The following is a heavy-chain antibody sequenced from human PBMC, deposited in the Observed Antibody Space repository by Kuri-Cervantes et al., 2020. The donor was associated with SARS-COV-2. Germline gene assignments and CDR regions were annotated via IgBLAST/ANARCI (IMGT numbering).Heavy chain of an antibody. V-gene: IGHV3-33*01. CDR2: IWYDGSKK. J-gene: IGHJ1*01. D-gene: IGHD1-26*01. CDR3: ARDVRAYSAPVPPLIT. Sequence: GESLKISCAASGFTFNIYGMHWVRQVPGKGLEWVAVIWYDGSKKYYGDSVKGRFTISRDISENTAYLRMNSLTVEDTAVYYCARDVRAYSAPVPPLITGGQGTLVTVSS. CDR1: GFTFNIYG.